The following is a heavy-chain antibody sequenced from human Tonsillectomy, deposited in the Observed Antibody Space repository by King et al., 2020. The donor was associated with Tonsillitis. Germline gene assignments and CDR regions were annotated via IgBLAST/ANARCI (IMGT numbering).Heavy chain of an antibody. CDR2: SYTRGST. V-gene: IGHV4-61*02. J-gene: IGHJ6*03. CDR1: GGSISSGSYY. D-gene: IGHD6-6*01. CDR3: AREGYSSSPYYYHYYMDV. Sequence: VQLQESGPGLVKPSQTLSLTCTVSGGSISSGSYYWGWLRQPAGKGLEWIGRSYTRGSTNYNPSLKSRVTVSVETSKNQFSLKLGSMTAADTAVYYCAREGYSSSPYYYHYYMDVWGKGTTVTVSS.